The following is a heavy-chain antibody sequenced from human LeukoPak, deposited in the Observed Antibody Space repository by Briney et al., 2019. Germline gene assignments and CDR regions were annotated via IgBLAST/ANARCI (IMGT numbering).Heavy chain of an antibody. D-gene: IGHD1-26*01. CDR1: GYTFTGYY. Sequence: ASVKVSCKASGYTFTGYYMHWLRQAPGQGLEWMGWINPNSGGPNYAQKFQGRVTMTRDTSISTAYMELSRLRSDDTAVYYCAKVGSGSYYFFDPWGQGTLVTVSS. CDR3: AKVGSGSYYFFDP. J-gene: IGHJ5*02. CDR2: INPNSGGP. V-gene: IGHV1-2*02.